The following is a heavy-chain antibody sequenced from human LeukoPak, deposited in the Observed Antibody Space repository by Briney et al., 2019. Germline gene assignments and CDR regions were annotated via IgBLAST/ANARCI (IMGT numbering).Heavy chain of an antibody. Sequence: ASVKVSCKASGYTFTGYYMHWVRQAPGQGLEWMGWINPNSGGTNYAQKFQGRVTMTRDTSISTAYMELSRLRSDDTAVYYCAKELVVVPAAIEGAFDIWGQGTMVTVSS. CDR2: INPNSGGT. CDR1: GYTFTGYY. D-gene: IGHD2-2*02. V-gene: IGHV1-2*02. CDR3: AKELVVVPAAIEGAFDI. J-gene: IGHJ3*02.